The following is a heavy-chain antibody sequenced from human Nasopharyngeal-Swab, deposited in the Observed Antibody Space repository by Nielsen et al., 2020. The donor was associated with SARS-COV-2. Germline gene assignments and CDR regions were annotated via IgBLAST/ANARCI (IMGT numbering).Heavy chain of an antibody. D-gene: IGHD3-16*02. CDR1: GFTFSSYW. Sequence: GGSLTLSCASSGFTFSSYWMSWVRHAPGQGLEWVANIKQDGREKYYVDSVKGRFTISRDNAKNSLYLQMNSLRAEDTAVYYCARETYYDYVWGSYRAYYYYGMDVWGQGTTVTVSS. CDR2: IKQDGREK. J-gene: IGHJ6*02. CDR3: ARETYYDYVWGSYRAYYYYGMDV. V-gene: IGHV3-7*01.